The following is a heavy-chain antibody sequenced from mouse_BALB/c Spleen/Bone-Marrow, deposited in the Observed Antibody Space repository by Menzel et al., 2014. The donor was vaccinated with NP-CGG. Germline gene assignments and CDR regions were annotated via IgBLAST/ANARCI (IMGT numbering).Heavy chain of an antibody. V-gene: IGHV5-6-3*01. CDR2: INSNGGFT. CDR3: ARGDDYVSWFAY. Sequence: DVTLVESGGGLVQPGGSLKLSCASSGFTFSNYGMSCVRQTPDKRLELVANINSNGGFTYYPDSVQGRFTISRDNAKNPLYLQMSSLKSEDRAMYYCARGDDYVSWFAYWGQGTLVTVSA. J-gene: IGHJ3*01. D-gene: IGHD2-4*01. CDR1: GFTFSNYG.